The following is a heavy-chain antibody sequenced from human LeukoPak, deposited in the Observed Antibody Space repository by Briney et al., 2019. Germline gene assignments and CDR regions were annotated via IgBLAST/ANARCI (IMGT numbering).Heavy chain of an antibody. Sequence: SETLSLTCTVSGASVSSGHYYWGWIRQPPGKGLEWTGSIYSTGTTYYNPSLKSRVIISIDTSKNQFSLNLSSVTAADTSVYYCARRKDFWSGLVNYWGQGTLVTVSS. CDR2: IYSTGTT. CDR3: ARRKDFWSGLVNY. J-gene: IGHJ4*02. CDR1: GASVSSGHYY. V-gene: IGHV4-39*01. D-gene: IGHD3-3*01.